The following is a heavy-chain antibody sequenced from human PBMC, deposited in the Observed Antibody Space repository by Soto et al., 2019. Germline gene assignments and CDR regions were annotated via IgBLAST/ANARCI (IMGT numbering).Heavy chain of an antibody. CDR1: GFTFSSYG. CDR2: IWYDGSNK. V-gene: IGHV3-33*01. Sequence: GGSLRLSCAASGFTFSSYGMHWVRQAPGKGLEWVAVIWYDGSNKYYADSVKGRFTISRDNSKNTLYLQMNSLRAEDTAVYYCARGAPGYFGSGSYYKRSSVTSDAFDIWGQGTMVTVSS. J-gene: IGHJ3*02. D-gene: IGHD3-10*01. CDR3: ARGAPGYFGSGSYYKRSSVTSDAFDI.